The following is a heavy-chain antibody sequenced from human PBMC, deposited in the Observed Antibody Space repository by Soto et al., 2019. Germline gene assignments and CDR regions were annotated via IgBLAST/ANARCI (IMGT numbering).Heavy chain of an antibody. J-gene: IGHJ4*02. CDR1: GFTFSSYG. CDR3: AKDDEARVLLWFGEPTSGPFDY. V-gene: IGHV3-30*18. Sequence: GGSLRLSCAASGFTFSSYGMHWVRQAPGKGLEWVAVISYDGSNKYYADSVKGRFTISRDNSKNTLYLQMNSLRAEDTAVYYCAKDDEARVLLWFGEPTSGPFDYWGQGTLVTVSS. D-gene: IGHD3-10*01. CDR2: ISYDGSNK.